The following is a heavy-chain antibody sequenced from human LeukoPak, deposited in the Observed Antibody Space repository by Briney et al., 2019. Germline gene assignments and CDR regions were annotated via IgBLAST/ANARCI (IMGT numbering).Heavy chain of an antibody. D-gene: IGHD2/OR15-2a*01. V-gene: IGHV3-33*01. J-gene: IGHJ4*02. CDR3: ARDQALYFSYGDY. Sequence: PGGSLRLSCAASGFTFSNYGMHWVRQAPGKGLEWLAAIFYDGSNKYYADTVKGRFTISRDNSKNTPYLQVNSLTAEDTAVYYCARDQALYFSYGDYWGQGTLVTVSS. CDR2: IFYDGSNK. CDR1: GFTFSNYG.